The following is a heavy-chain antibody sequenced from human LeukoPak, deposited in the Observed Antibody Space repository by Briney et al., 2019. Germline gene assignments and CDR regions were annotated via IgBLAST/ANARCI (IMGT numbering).Heavy chain of an antibody. J-gene: IGHJ2*01. D-gene: IGHD2-21*02. V-gene: IGHV1-18*01. CDR1: GYTFISYG. Sequence: GASVKLSRTSSGYTFISYGISWVRQAPGQGLEWMGWISGYNGNTNYAQNLQGRVTITTDTSTSTAYMELRSLRSDDTAVYYCARGLGVVTAQSEQPKPRYFDLWGRGTQVTVSS. CDR2: ISGYNGNT. CDR3: ARGLGVVTAQSEQPKPRYFDL.